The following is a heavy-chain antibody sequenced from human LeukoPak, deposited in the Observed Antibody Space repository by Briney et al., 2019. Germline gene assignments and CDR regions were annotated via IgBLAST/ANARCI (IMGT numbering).Heavy chain of an antibody. CDR2: IRYDGSDK. V-gene: IGHV3-30*02. D-gene: IGHD3-22*01. CDR3: ARENMYDSSDYYGWSGYYDH. Sequence: GGSLRLSCTESGFIFSNYGMHWVRQAPGKGLEWVAFIRYDGSDKYYTDSVKGRFTISRDNSKNTLYLQMNSLRAEDTAVYYCARENMYDSSDYYGWSGYYDHWGQGTLVTVSS. CDR1: GFIFSNYG. J-gene: IGHJ4*02.